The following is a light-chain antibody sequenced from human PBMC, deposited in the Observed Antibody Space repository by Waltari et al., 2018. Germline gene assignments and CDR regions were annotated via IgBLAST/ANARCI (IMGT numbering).Light chain of an antibody. CDR3: QQYNSSSGT. Sequence: DIQMTQSPSTLSASVGDRVTLTCRASQSISSWLAWYQQRPGKAPKLLIYDDYSLKSGVPSRFSGSGFGTEFTLTISSLQPDDFATYYCQQYNSSSGTFGQGTEVEIK. J-gene: IGKJ1*01. CDR1: QSISSW. CDR2: DDY. V-gene: IGKV1-5*01.